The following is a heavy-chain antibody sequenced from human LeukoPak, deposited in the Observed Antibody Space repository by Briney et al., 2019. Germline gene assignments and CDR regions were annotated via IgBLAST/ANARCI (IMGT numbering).Heavy chain of an antibody. V-gene: IGHV5-51*01. CDR1: GXSFTNNC. CDR2: ILPGDSDT. CDR3: ATYAGTSSKYFHH. J-gene: IGHJ1*01. Sequence: PGESLKISFKGSGXSFTNNCIGWVRQMPGKGLEWMGIILPGDSDTRYSPSFQGQVTISADKSINTAYVQWSSLKASDTAMYYCATYAGTSSKYFHHWGQGTLVTVSS. D-gene: IGHD3-10*01.